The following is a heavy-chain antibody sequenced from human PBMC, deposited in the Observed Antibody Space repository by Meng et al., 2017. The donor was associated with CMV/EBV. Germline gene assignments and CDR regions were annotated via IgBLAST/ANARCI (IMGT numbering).Heavy chain of an antibody. CDR3: ARTKQLVRFDY. D-gene: IGHD6-13*01. CDR2: ISSSSSYI. CDR1: GFTFSSYS. V-gene: IGHV3-21*01. J-gene: IGHJ4*02. Sequence: GALRLSCAASGFTFSSYSMNWVRQAPGKGLEWVSSISSSSSYIYYADSVKGRFTISRDNAKNSLYLQMNSLRAEDTAVYYCARTKQLVRFDYWGQGTLVTVSS.